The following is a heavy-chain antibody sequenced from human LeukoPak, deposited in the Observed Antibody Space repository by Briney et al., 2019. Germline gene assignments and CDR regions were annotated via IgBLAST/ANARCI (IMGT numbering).Heavy chain of an antibody. D-gene: IGHD2-2*01. CDR1: GGSISSGGYY. CDR3: ARGKVVPAVLPDYYGMDV. V-gene: IGHV4-31*03. Sequence: SETLSLTCTVSGGSISSGGYYWSWIRQHPGKGLEWIGYIYYSGSTYYNPSLKSRVTISVDTSKNQFSLKLSSVTAADTAVYYCARGKVVPAVLPDYYGMDVWGQGTTVTVSS. J-gene: IGHJ6*02. CDR2: IYYSGST.